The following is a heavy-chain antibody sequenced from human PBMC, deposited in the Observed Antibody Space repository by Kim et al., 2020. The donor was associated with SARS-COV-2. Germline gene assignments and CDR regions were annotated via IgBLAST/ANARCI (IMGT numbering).Heavy chain of an antibody. V-gene: IGHV3-21*01. CDR2: ISSSSSYI. CDR1: GFTFSSYS. J-gene: IGHJ4*02. D-gene: IGHD3-9*01. Sequence: GGSLRLSCAASGFTFSSYSMNWVRQAPGKGLEWVSSISSSSSYIYYADSVKGRFTISRDNAKNSLYLQMNSLRAEDTAVYYCARDFGDILTGYYSDYWGQGTLVTVSS. CDR3: ARDFGDILTGYYSDY.